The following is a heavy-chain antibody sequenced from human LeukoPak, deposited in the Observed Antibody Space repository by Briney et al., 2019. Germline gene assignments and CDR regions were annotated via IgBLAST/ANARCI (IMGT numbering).Heavy chain of an antibody. V-gene: IGHV3-21*01. CDR1: GFTFSSYS. Sequence: GGSLRLSCTASGFTFSSYSMNWVRQAPGKGLEWVSSISSSSSYIYYADSVKGRFTISRDNAKNSLYLQMNSLRAEDTAVYYCAREDGSYYYYYGMDVWGQGTTVTVSS. CDR2: ISSSSSYI. J-gene: IGHJ6*02. D-gene: IGHD1-26*01. CDR3: AREDGSYYYYYGMDV.